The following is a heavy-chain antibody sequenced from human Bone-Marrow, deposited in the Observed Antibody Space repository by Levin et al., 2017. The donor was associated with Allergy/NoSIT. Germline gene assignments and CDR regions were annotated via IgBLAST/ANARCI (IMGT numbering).Heavy chain of an antibody. CDR2: ISYDGGNK. CDR3: AKDFYSGYDYGYYFDY. CDR1: GFTFNTYG. J-gene: IGHJ4*02. D-gene: IGHD5-12*01. V-gene: IGHV3-30*18. Sequence: GGSLRLSCAASGFTFNTYGMHWVRQAPGKGLEWVSFISYDGGNKYSTDSVKGRFTISKDNSKNTLYLQMNSLRAEDSAVYYCAKDFYSGYDYGYYFDYWGPGALVTVSS.